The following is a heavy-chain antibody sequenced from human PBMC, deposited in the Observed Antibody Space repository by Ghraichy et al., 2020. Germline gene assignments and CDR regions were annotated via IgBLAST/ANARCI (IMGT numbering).Heavy chain of an antibody. V-gene: IGHV1-2*04. CDR2: INPNSGGT. CDR3: ASTRRQSHDYGDGAGSFDY. CDR1: GYTFTGYY. Sequence: ASVKVSCKASGYTFTGYYMHWVRQAPGQGLEWMGWINPNSGGTNYAQKFQGWVTMTRDTSISTAYMELSRLRSDDTAVYYCASTRRQSHDYGDGAGSFDYWGQGTLVTVSS. J-gene: IGHJ4*02. D-gene: IGHD4-17*01.